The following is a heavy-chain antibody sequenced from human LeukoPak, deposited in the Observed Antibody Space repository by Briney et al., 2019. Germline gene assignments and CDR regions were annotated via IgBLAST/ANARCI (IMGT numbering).Heavy chain of an antibody. V-gene: IGHV3-7*03. Sequence: GESLRLSCAASGFTFSRYWMKQDESETYYVDSVKGRFTISRDNAKNSLHLQMNSLRAEDAAVFYCARMDYYTSGTYTYPNFDYWGQGTLVTVSS. J-gene: IGHJ4*02. D-gene: IGHD3-10*01. CDR3: ARMDYYTSGTYTYPNFDY. CDR2: QDESET. CDR1: GFTFSRYW.